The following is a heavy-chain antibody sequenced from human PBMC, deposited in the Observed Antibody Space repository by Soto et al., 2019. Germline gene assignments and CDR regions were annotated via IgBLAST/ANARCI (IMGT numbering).Heavy chain of an antibody. Sequence: ASVKVSCKASGYTFTSYGISWVRQAPGQGLEWMGWISAYNGNTNYAQKLQGRVTMTTDTSTSTAYMELRSLRSDDTAVYYCARDPPPNYYGSSGAFRNWFDPWGQGTLVTVSS. CDR2: ISAYNGNT. V-gene: IGHV1-18*04. CDR3: ARDPPPNYYGSSGAFRNWFDP. J-gene: IGHJ5*02. D-gene: IGHD3-22*01. CDR1: GYTFTSYG.